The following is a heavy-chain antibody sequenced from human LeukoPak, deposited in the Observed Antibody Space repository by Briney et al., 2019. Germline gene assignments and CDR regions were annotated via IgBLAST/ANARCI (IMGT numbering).Heavy chain of an antibody. Sequence: PGRSLRLSCAASGFTFSSYAMSWVRQAPGKGLEWVSAISGSGGSTYYADSVKGRFTISRDNSKNTLYLQMNSLRAEDTAVYYCAKVPYSSGWYDYFDYWGQGTLVTVSS. D-gene: IGHD6-19*01. CDR1: GFTFSSYA. CDR2: ISGSGGST. J-gene: IGHJ4*02. CDR3: AKVPYSSGWYDYFDY. V-gene: IGHV3-23*01.